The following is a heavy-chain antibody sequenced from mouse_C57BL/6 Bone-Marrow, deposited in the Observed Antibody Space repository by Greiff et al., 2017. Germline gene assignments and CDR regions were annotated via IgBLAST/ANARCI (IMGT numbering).Heavy chain of an antibody. CDR2: IRSKSNNYAT. J-gene: IGHJ4*01. Sequence: DVKLVESGGGLVQPKGSLKLSCAASGFSFNTYAMNWVRQAPGKGLEWVARIRSKSNNYATYYADSVKDRFTISRDDSESMLYLQMNNLKTEDTAMYYCVRDSSGLYYAMDYWGQGTSVTVSS. D-gene: IGHD3-2*02. CDR1: GFSFNTYA. V-gene: IGHV10-1*01. CDR3: VRDSSGLYYAMDY.